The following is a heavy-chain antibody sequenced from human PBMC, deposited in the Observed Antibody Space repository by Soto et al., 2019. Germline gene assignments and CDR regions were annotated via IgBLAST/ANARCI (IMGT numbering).Heavy chain of an antibody. Sequence: PGGSLRLSCAASGFTFSSYGMHWVRQAPGKGLEWVAVISYDGSNKYYADSVKGRFTISRDNSKNTLYLQMNSLRAEDTAVYYCAKDHSSTFRSGSGMDVWGQGTTVTVSS. CDR1: GFTFSSYG. J-gene: IGHJ6*02. V-gene: IGHV3-30*18. CDR3: AKDHSSTFRSGSGMDV. D-gene: IGHD3-3*01. CDR2: ISYDGSNK.